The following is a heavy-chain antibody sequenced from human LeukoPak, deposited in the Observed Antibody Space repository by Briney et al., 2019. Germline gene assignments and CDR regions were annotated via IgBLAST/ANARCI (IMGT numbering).Heavy chain of an antibody. CDR2: IRGSGDNT. D-gene: IGHD6-13*01. CDR1: GFTFSSYA. J-gene: IGHJ4*02. CDR3: AKGKGASSWYYFDF. Sequence: GGSLRLACAASGFTFSSYAMSWVRQAPGKGLEWVSTIRGSGDNTYYADSVKGRFTISRDNSKNTLFLQMNSLRAEDTAVYYCAKGKGASSWYYFDFWGQGTLVTVSS. V-gene: IGHV3-23*01.